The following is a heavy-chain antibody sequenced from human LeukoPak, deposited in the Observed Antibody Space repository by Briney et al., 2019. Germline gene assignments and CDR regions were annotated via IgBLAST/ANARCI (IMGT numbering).Heavy chain of an antibody. CDR2: IKSKTDGGTT. V-gene: IGHV3-15*01. J-gene: IGHJ4*02. CDR3: TTVGGRYCTNGVCRYFDY. D-gene: IGHD2-8*01. CDR1: GFTFSNAW. Sequence: GGSLRLSCAASGFTFSNAWMSWVRQAPGKGLEWVGRIKSKTDGGTTDYAAPVKGRFTISRDDSKNTLYLQMNSLKTEDTAVYYCTTVGGRYCTNGVCRYFDYWGQGTLVTVSS.